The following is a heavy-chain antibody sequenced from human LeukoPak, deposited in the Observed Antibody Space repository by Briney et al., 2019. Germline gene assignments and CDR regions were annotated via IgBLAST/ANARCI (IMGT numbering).Heavy chain of an antibody. CDR1: GFTFSSYE. V-gene: IGHV3-48*03. J-gene: IGHJ4*02. CDR2: ISSSGSTI. CDR3: ALGELSPRPGVSDY. D-gene: IGHD3-16*02. Sequence: GGSLRLSCAASGFTFSSYEMNWVRQAPGKGLEWVSYISSSGSTIYYADSVKGRFTISRDNSKNTLYLQMNSLRAEDTAVYYCALGELSPRPGVSDYWGQGTLVTVSS.